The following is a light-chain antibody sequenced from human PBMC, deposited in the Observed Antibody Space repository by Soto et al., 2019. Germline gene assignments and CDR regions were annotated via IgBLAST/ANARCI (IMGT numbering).Light chain of an antibody. CDR2: RAS. CDR1: QNIYSN. V-gene: IGKV3-15*01. J-gene: IGKJ1*01. CDR3: LQYQNLWA. Sequence: EKVMAHSPAILSVSPKARSTLSCRASQNIYSNVAWYQQRPGQAPRLLIYRASTRATGIPARFSGSGSGTEFTLTISSLQSEDFTVYSCLQYQNLWAFGQGTKV.